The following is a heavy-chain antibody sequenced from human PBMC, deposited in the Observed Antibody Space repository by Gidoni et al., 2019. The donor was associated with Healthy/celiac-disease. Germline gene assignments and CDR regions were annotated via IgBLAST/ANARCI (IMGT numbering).Heavy chain of an antibody. CDR2: ISYDGSNK. V-gene: IGHV3-30*01. J-gene: IGHJ4*02. D-gene: IGHD3-22*01. CDR1: GFTFSSYA. Sequence: QVQLVESGGGVVQPGRSLRLSCAASGFTFSSYAMPWVRQAPGKGLEWVAVISYDGSNKYYADSVKGRFTISRDNSKNTLYLQMNSLRAEDTAVYYCARDRGGYYDSSGYPLYYFDYWGQGTLVTVSS. CDR3: ARDRGGYYDSSGYPLYYFDY.